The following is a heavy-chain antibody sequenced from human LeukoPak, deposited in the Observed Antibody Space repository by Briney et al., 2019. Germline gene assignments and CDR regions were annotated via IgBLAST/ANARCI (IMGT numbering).Heavy chain of an antibody. CDR2: IIPIFGTA. J-gene: IGHJ3*02. V-gene: IGHV1-69*05. CDR3: ASPAVAGTFDAFDI. D-gene: IGHD6-19*01. Sequence: SVKVSCKVSGYTLTELSMHWVRQAPGQGLEWMGGIIPIFGTANYAQKFQGRVTITTDESTSTAYMELSSLRSEDTAVYYCASPAVAGTFDAFDIWGQGAMVTVSS. CDR1: GYTLTELS.